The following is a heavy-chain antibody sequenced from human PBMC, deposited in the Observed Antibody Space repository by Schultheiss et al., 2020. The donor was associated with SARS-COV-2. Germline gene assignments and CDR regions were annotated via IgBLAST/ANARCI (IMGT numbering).Heavy chain of an antibody. CDR2: ISSSGSTI. J-gene: IGHJ3*02. CDR3: ARAVIAAAGTDAFHI. CDR1: GFTFSSYE. Sequence: GGSLRLSCAASGFTFSSYEMNWVRQAPGKGLEWVSYISSSGSTIYYADSVKGRFTISRDNAKNSLYLQMNSLRAEDTAVYYCARAVIAAAGTDAFHIWGQGTMVTVSS. V-gene: IGHV3-48*03. D-gene: IGHD6-13*01.